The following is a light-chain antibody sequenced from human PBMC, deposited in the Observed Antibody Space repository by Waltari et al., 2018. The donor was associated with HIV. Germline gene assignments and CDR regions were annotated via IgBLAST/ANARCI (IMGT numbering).Light chain of an antibody. CDR1: SNDVGAYNY. J-gene: IGLJ1*01. Sequence: QPPLTPSRSVSGSPGQSIPTPCTGTSNDVGAYNYVAWYQQHPGRAPKPLIFDLNRRPSGVPDRFSGSKSGNTASLTISGLQAGDEADYYCCSSAGRYTFVFGTGTKVTVL. CDR2: DLN. CDR3: CSSAGRYTFV. V-gene: IGLV2-11*01.